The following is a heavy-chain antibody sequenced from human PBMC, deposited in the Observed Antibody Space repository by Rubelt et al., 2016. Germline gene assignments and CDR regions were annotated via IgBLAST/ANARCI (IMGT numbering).Heavy chain of an antibody. Sequence: EVQLVQSGAEVKKPGESLRISCKGSGYSFTSYWISWVRQMPGKGLEWLGRIDLSDSCTNYSPSCQVDVTITAGNGSRTASLQWSSLKGADTAMYYCARLGGLVVWRYYYYYMDVWGKGTTVTVSS. V-gene: IGHV5-10-1*01. CDR1: GYSFTSYW. J-gene: IGHJ6*03. CDR2: IDLSDSCT. D-gene: IGHD2-15*01. CDR3: ARLGGLVVWRYYYYYMDV.